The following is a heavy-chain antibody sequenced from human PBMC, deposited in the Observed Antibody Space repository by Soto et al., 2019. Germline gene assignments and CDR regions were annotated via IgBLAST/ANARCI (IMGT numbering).Heavy chain of an antibody. Sequence: GGSLRLSCAASGFTFSSYAMHWVRQAPGKGLEWVAVISYDGSNKYYADSVKGRFTISRDNSKNTLYLQMNSLRAEDTAVYYCARDQRLTTVFDYLGQGTLVTVSS. CDR3: ARDQRLTTVFDY. CDR2: ISYDGSNK. J-gene: IGHJ4*02. V-gene: IGHV3-30-3*01. D-gene: IGHD4-17*01. CDR1: GFTFSSYA.